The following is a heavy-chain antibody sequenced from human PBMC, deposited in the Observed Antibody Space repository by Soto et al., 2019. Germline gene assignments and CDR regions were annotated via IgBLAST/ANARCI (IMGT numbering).Heavy chain of an antibody. Sequence: SETLSLTCAVYGGSFIGYYWSWIRTPPGKGLEWIGEINHSGSTNYNPSLKSRVTISVDTSKNQFSLKLSSVTAADTAVYYCARGDSGSYPYYFDYWGQGTLVTVS. CDR1: GGSFIGYY. J-gene: IGHJ4*02. CDR2: INHSGST. V-gene: IGHV4-34*01. D-gene: IGHD1-26*01. CDR3: ARGDSGSYPYYFDY.